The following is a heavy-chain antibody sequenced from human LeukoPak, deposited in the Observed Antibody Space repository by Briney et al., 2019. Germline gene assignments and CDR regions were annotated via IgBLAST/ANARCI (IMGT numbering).Heavy chain of an antibody. V-gene: IGHV1-2*02. CDR3: ARGGGGDDAFDI. CDR1: GYTFTDYY. J-gene: IGHJ3*02. D-gene: IGHD4-23*01. Sequence: ASVKVSCKASGYTFTDYYIHWVRQAPGQGLEWMGWVDPNSGDTNYPQKFQGRVTMTRDTSISTAYLDLSRLRSDVTAVYYCARGGGGDDAFDIWGQGTMVSVSS. CDR2: VDPNSGDT.